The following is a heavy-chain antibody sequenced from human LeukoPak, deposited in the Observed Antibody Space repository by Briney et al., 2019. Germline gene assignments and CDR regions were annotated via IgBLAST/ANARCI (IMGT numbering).Heavy chain of an antibody. Sequence: SETLSLTCTVSGGSISSYYWSWIRQPPGKGLEWIGYIYYSGSTNYNPSLKSQVTISVDTSKNQFSLKLSSVTAADTAVYYCARSLLRYFDWLPYYYGMDVWGQGTTVTVSS. CDR3: ARSLLRYFDWLPYYYGMDV. V-gene: IGHV4-59*08. CDR2: IYYSGST. CDR1: GGSISSYY. D-gene: IGHD3-9*01. J-gene: IGHJ6*02.